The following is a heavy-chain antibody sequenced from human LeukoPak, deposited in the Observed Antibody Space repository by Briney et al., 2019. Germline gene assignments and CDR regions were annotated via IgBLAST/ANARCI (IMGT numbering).Heavy chain of an antibody. CDR3: AREKGTIRKRYFDY. J-gene: IGHJ4*02. V-gene: IGHV4-34*01. D-gene: IGHD2-21*01. CDR1: GGSFSGYY. Sequence: SETLSLTFAVYGGSFSGYYWSWIRQPPGKGLEWIGEINHSGSTNYNPSLKSRVTISVDTSKNQFSLKLSSVTAADTAVYYCAREKGTIRKRYFDYWGQGTLVTVSS. CDR2: INHSGST.